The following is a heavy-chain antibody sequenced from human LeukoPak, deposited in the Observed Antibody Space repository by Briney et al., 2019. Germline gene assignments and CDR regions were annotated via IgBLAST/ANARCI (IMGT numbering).Heavy chain of an antibody. J-gene: IGHJ4*02. D-gene: IGHD6-13*01. CDR2: IYHSGST. CDR1: GGSISSTNYY. Sequence: SETLSLTCTVSGGSISSTNYYWGWIRQPPGKGLEWIGCIYHSGSTSYNPSLKSRVTISIDTSRNQFSLTLSSVTAADTAIYYCARDLAAGSLDFWGQGILVTVSS. CDR3: ARDLAAGSLDF. V-gene: IGHV4-61*01.